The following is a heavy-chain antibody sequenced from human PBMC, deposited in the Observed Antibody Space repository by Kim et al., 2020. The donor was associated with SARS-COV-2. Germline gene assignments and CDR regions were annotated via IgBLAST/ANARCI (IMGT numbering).Heavy chain of an antibody. D-gene: IGHD3-10*01. CDR2: IYYSGST. CDR1: GGSVSSGSYY. CDR3: ARWEGRITMVRDLGFDP. Sequence: SETLSLTCTVSGGSVSSGSYYWSWIRQPPGKGLEWIGYIYYSGSTNYNPSLKSRVTISVDTSKNQFSLKLSSVTAADTAVYYCARWEGRITMVRDLGFDPWGQGTLVTVSS. J-gene: IGHJ5*02. V-gene: IGHV4-61*01.